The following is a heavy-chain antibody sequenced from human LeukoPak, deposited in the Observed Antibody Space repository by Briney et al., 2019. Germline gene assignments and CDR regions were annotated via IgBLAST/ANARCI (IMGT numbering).Heavy chain of an antibody. D-gene: IGHD3-10*01. CDR3: ARVYYYGSGSYLRSYYYYGMDV. CDR1: GYTFTSYD. Sequence: ASVKVSCKASGYTFTSYDINWVRQASGQGLEWMGWMNPNSGNTGYAQKFQGRVTMTRNTSISTAYMELSSLRSEDTAVYYCARVYYYGSGSYLRSYYYYGMDVWGQGTTVTVSS. CDR2: MNPNSGNT. V-gene: IGHV1-8*01. J-gene: IGHJ6*02.